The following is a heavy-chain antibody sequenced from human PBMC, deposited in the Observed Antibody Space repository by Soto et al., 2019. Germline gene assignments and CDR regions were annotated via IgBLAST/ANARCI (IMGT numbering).Heavy chain of an antibody. CDR1: GISISSNY. Sequence: GGSLRLSCAASGISISSNYMSWVRQAPGKGLEWVSLIYSGTNTYYEASVKGRFTISRDNSKNTLYLQMNRLRAEDTAVYYCARASDLLHAYFGMDVWGQGTTVTVSS. D-gene: IGHD3-3*01. V-gene: IGHV3-53*01. CDR3: ARASDLLHAYFGMDV. J-gene: IGHJ6*02. CDR2: IYSGTNT.